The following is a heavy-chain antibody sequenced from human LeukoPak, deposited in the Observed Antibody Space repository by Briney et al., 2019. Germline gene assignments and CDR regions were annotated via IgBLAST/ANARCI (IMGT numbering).Heavy chain of an antibody. D-gene: IGHD3-3*01. CDR2: IIPIFGTA. CDR1: GGTFSSYA. V-gene: IGHV1-69*13. J-gene: IGHJ4*02. Sequence: ASVKVSCKASGGTFSSYAISWVRQAPGQGLEWMGGIIPIFGTANYAQKFQGRVTITADESTSTAYMELSSLRSEDTAVYYCVRGRFLEWYPTQNYFDYWGQGTLVTVSS. CDR3: VRGRFLEWYPTQNYFDY.